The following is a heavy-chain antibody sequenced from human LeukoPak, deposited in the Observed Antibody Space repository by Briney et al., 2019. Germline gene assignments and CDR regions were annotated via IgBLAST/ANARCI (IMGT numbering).Heavy chain of an antibody. J-gene: IGHJ4*02. V-gene: IGHV3-7*01. Sequence: PGGSLRLSCAASGFTFSSYWISWVRQAPGKGLEWVANIKQDGSEEYYVDSVKGRFTISRDNAKNSLYLQMNSLRAEDTAVYYCARGAGIDYWGQGTLVTVSS. CDR1: GFTFSSYW. D-gene: IGHD3-10*01. CDR3: ARGAGIDY. CDR2: IKQDGSEE.